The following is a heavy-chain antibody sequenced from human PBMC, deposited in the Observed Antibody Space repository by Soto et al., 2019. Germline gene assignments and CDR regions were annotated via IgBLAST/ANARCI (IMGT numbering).Heavy chain of an antibody. CDR1: GGSFSGYY. D-gene: IGHD3-9*01. J-gene: IGHJ4*02. CDR2: INHSRST. V-gene: IGHV4-34*01. Sequence: PSETLSLTCAVYGGSFSGYYWSWIRQPPGKGLESIGEINHSRSTNYNPSLTSRVNISADKSNKNFSMKLSSVTAADTAVYYCERLYDILNWGQGTLVTVSS. CDR3: ERLYDILN.